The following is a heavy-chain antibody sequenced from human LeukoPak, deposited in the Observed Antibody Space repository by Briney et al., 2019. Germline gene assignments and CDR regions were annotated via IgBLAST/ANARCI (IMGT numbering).Heavy chain of an antibody. V-gene: IGHV3-43*02. CDR3: AKCVYSNIYYWFDP. CDR2: ITGNGVST. Sequence: GGSLRLSCAASGFTFSDYTMNWVRQAPGKGLEWVSLITGNGVSTYYADSVKGRFTISRDNSKNSLYLQMNSLRTEDTALYYCAKCVYSNIYYWFDPWGQGTLVSVSS. CDR1: GFTFSDYT. J-gene: IGHJ5*02. D-gene: IGHD6-13*01.